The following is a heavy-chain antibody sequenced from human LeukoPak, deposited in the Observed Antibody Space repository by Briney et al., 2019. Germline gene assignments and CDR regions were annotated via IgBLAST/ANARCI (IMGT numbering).Heavy chain of an antibody. CDR1: GYTFTGYY. D-gene: IGHD3-9*01. CDR2: INPNSGST. J-gene: IGHJ4*02. V-gene: IGHV1-2*02. Sequence: GASVKVSCKASGYTFTGYYMHWVRQAPGQGLEWMGWINPNSGSTNYAQKFQGRGTMTRDTAISTAYMELSRLRSDDTAVYYCARVLNGVRYFDWLPATYFDYWGQGPLVPVSS. CDR3: ARVLNGVRYFDWLPATYFDY.